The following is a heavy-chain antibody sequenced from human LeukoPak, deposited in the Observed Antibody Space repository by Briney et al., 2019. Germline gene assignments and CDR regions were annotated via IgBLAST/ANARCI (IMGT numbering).Heavy chain of an antibody. Sequence: ASVKVSCKASGYTFNDYYINWVRQAPGQGLEWMGGVIPIFGTANYAQKFQGRVTITADESTSTAYMELSSLRSEDTAVYYCARRPAPDCSGGSCYYPLDYWGQGTLVTVSS. CDR2: VIPIFGTA. D-gene: IGHD2-15*01. J-gene: IGHJ4*02. CDR1: GYTFNDYY. CDR3: ARRPAPDCSGGSCYYPLDY. V-gene: IGHV1-69*13.